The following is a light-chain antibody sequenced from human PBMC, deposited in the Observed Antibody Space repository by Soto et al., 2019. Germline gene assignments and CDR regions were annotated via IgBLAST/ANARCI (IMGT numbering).Light chain of an antibody. CDR2: AAS. CDR3: NQANSFPPLT. V-gene: IGKV1-12*01. J-gene: IGKJ4*01. CDR1: QGISRW. Sequence: DIQMTQSPSSVSASVGDRVTITCRARQGISRWLAWYQQKPGKAPKLLIYAASSLQSGVPSRFSGSGSGTDFTLTISSLQPEDFETYYCNQANSFPPLTFGGGTKVEIK.